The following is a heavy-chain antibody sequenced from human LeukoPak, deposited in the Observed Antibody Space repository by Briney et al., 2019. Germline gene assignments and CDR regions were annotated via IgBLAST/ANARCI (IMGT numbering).Heavy chain of an antibody. J-gene: IGHJ4*02. CDR3: ARHLYGSGLHRIDY. CDR2: IYYSGST. Sequence: SETLSLTCTVSGGSISSGGYYWSWIRQHPGKGLEWIGYIYYSGSTYYNPSLKSRVTISVDTSKNQFSLKLSSVTAADTAVYHCARHLYGSGLHRIDYWGQGTLVTVSS. V-gene: IGHV4-39*01. CDR1: GGSISSGGYY. D-gene: IGHD6-19*01.